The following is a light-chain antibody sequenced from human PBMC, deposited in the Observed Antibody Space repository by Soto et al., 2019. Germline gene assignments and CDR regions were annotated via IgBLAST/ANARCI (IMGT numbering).Light chain of an antibody. CDR3: QRLNSYPLT. J-gene: IGKJ4*01. CDR2: AAS. V-gene: IGKV1-9*01. CDR1: QGISSY. Sequence: IQLTQSPSSLSASVGDRVTITCRASQGISSYLAWYQQNPGKAPKLLIYAASTLQSGVPSRFSGSGSGTDFTLTISSLQPEDFATYYCQRLNSYPLTFGGGTKVDIK.